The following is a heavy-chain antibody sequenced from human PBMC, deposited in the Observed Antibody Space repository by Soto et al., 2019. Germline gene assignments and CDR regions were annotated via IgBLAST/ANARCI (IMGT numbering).Heavy chain of an antibody. CDR3: ARESVRQQLAYYFDY. Sequence: PSETLSLTCTVSGGSISSGDYYWSWIRQPPGKGLEWIGHIYYSGSTYYNPSLKSRVTISVDRSKNQFSLQLNSVTPEDTAVYYCARESVRQQLAYYFDYWGQGTLVTVSS. CDR2: IYYSGST. D-gene: IGHD6-13*01. CDR1: GGSISSGDYY. V-gene: IGHV4-30-4*01. J-gene: IGHJ4*02.